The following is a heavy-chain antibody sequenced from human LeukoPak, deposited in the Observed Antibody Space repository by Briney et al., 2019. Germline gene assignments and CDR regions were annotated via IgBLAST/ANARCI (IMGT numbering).Heavy chain of an antibody. J-gene: IGHJ4*02. Sequence: PGGSLRLSCAASGFTVSSNYMSWVRQAPGKGLEWVSVIYSGGSTYYADSVKGRFTISRDNSKNTLYLQMNSLRAEDTAVYYCARGDLWFGELLVPFDYWGQGTLVTVSS. CDR1: GFTVSSNY. CDR3: ARGDLWFGELLVPFDY. V-gene: IGHV3-53*01. CDR2: IYSGGST. D-gene: IGHD3-10*01.